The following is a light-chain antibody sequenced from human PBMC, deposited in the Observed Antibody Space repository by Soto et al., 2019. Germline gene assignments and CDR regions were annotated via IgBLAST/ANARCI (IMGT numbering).Light chain of an antibody. Sequence: QSVLTQPPSTSGTLGQGVTISCSGSSSNIGSNTVNWYQQLPGTAPKLLMFSNDQRPSGVPDRFSGSKSGMSASLAISGLRSEDEADFYCAAWDDRLNGYVFGAGTKVTVL. V-gene: IGLV1-44*01. J-gene: IGLJ1*01. CDR1: SSNIGSNT. CDR3: AAWDDRLNGYV. CDR2: SND.